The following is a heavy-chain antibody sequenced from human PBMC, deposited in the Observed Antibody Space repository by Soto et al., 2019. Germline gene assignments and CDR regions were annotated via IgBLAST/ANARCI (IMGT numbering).Heavy chain of an antibody. CDR2: IYYRGSP. V-gene: IGHV4-61*01. Sequence: QVQLQESGPGLVKPSETLSLPCTVSGDSVSSATYYWSWIRQPPGKALEWIGSIYYRGSPNYNPSLRSRVIMSVETSKNQFTLNLSSVTAADTTVDFCARDRETANQQNWLDPCGQGTMVTVYS. CDR1: GDSVSSATYY. D-gene: IGHD1-1*01. CDR3: ARDRETANQQNWLDP. J-gene: IGHJ5*02.